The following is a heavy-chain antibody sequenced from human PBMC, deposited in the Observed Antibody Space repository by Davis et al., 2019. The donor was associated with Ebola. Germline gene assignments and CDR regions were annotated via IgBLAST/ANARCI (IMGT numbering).Heavy chain of an antibody. V-gene: IGHV3-23*01. CDR1: GVSVSSCA. CDR3: ARVSYDFWSGFS. Sequence: GESLKISCVVSGVSVSSCAMSWVRQAPGKGPEWVSGIGSDSGTHYADSVKGRFTISRDDSKNTVYLQMNSLRVEDTAMYYCARVSYDFWSGFSWGQGTLVTVSS. J-gene: IGHJ5*02. D-gene: IGHD3-3*01. CDR2: IGSDSGT.